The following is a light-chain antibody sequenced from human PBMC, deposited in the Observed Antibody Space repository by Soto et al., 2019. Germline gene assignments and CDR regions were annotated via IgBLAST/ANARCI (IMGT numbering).Light chain of an antibody. CDR2: EVS. Sequence: QSALTQPPSASGSPGQSVTISRTGTSSDGGGYNYVSWYQQYPGKAPKLMIYEVSKRPSGVPDRFSGSKSGKTASLTVSGLQPEDEADYYCTSYAGSNIWVFGGGTKLTVL. CDR3: TSYAGSNIWV. J-gene: IGLJ3*02. CDR1: SSDGGGYNY. V-gene: IGLV2-8*01.